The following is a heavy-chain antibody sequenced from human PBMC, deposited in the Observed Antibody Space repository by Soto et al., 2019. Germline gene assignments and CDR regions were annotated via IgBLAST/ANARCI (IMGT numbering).Heavy chain of an antibody. J-gene: IGHJ4*02. V-gene: IGHV4-39*01. Sequence: QLQLQESGPGLVKPSETLSLTCSVSDDSINSDKYYWGWIRQPPGKGLEWIGSIYYRGNAYYNPSLQTRVPISLDKSKSQCSLKLNSVTAADSAVYFCARLEGLATISYYFDFCGPGALVTVSS. CDR2: IYYRGNA. D-gene: IGHD3-9*01. CDR1: DDSINSDKYY. CDR3: ARLEGLATISYYFDF.